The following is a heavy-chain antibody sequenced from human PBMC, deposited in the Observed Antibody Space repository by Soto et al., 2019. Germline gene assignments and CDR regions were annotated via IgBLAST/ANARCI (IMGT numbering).Heavy chain of an antibody. CDR2: IYWNDDK. CDR1: GFSLSTSGVG. J-gene: IGHJ5*02. V-gene: IGHV2-5*01. D-gene: IGHD3-3*01. CDR3: AHWGRITIFGVVITSTRWFDP. Sequence: SGPTLVNPTQTLTLTCTFSGFSLSTSGVGVGWIRQPPGKALEWLALIYWNDDKRYSPSLKSRLTITKDTSKNQVVLTMTNMDPVDTATYYCAHWGRITIFGVVITSTRWFDPWGQGTLVTVSS.